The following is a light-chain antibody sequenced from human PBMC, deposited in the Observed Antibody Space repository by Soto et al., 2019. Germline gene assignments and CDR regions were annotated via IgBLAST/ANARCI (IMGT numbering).Light chain of an antibody. CDR1: QNISNY. V-gene: IGKV1-39*01. CDR2: AAS. J-gene: IGKJ1*01. CDR3: QQSYSTPWT. Sequence: DIQMTQSPSSLSASVGDRVTITCRASQNISNYLNWYQQKPGKAPKLLIYAASSLQSGVPSRFSGSRSGTDFTLTISSLQPEDFATYYCQQSYSTPWTFGQGTKVEIK.